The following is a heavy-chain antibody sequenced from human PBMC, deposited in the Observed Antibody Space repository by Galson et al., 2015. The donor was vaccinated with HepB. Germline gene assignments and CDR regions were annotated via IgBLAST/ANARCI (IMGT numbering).Heavy chain of an antibody. Sequence: SLRLSCAASGFTFSTYAITWVRQAPGKGLEWVSVISGSGATTFYADSVKGRFIIYRDNSKNTVYLQMNSLRADDTALYYCAKEPPHCGGDCYSVSDDWGQETLFTVSS. V-gene: IGHV3-23*01. CDR1: GFTFSTYA. D-gene: IGHD2-21*01. J-gene: IGHJ1*01. CDR2: ISGSGATT. CDR3: AKEPPHCGGDCYSVSDD.